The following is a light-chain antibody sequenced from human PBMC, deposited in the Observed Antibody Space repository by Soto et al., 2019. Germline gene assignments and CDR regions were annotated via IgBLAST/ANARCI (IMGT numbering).Light chain of an antibody. CDR3: QQRSYWPPVIT. V-gene: IGKV3-11*01. CDR2: DAT. Sequence: EIVLTQSPATLSLSPGERATLSCRASQSFSSDLAWYQQKPGQAPRLLIYDATKRATGIPARFSGSGSGSDFTLTISSLEPEDFAVYYCQQRSYWPPVITFGQGTRLEIK. J-gene: IGKJ5*01. CDR1: QSFSSD.